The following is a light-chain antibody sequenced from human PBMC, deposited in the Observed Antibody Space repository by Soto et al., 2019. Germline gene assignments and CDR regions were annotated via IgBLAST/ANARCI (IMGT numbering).Light chain of an antibody. CDR3: QHRSSWPRMYT. Sequence: EIVLTQYPATLSLSPGERATLSCRASQSISTYLAWYQQKPGQAPRLLIYDASNRAPGIPARISGRGSGTDFTLNISSLEPEDFAIYYCQHRSSWPRMYTFGQGTKLDIK. J-gene: IGKJ2*01. CDR1: QSISTY. V-gene: IGKV3-11*01. CDR2: DAS.